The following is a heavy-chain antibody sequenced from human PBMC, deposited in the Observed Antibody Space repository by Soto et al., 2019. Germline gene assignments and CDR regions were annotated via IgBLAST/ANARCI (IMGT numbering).Heavy chain of an antibody. CDR1: GPSISSYY. CDR3: ARVWGGAFDI. V-gene: IGHV4-59*01. CDR2: IYYSGST. J-gene: IGHJ3*02. Sequence: SVTLSLTCTVSGPSISSYYWSWMRQPPGKGLEWIGYIYYSGSTNYNPSLKSRVTISVDTSKNQFSLKLSSVTAADTAVYYCARVWGGAFDIWGQGTMVT. D-gene: IGHD3-10*01.